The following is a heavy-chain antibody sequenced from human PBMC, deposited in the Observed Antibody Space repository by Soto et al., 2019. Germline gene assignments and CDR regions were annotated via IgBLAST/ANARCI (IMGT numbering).Heavy chain of an antibody. J-gene: IGHJ4*02. D-gene: IGHD3-16*01. CDR1: GYTFTSYD. V-gene: IGHV1-8*01. CDR3: ARGIGVYYDYIWGSYTPLYYFDY. Sequence: ASVKVSCKASGYTFTSYDINWVRQATGQGLEWMGWMNPNSGNTGYAQKFQGRVTMTRNTSISTAYMELSSLRSEDTAVYYCARGIGVYYDYIWGSYTPLYYFDYWGQGTLVTVSS. CDR2: MNPNSGNT.